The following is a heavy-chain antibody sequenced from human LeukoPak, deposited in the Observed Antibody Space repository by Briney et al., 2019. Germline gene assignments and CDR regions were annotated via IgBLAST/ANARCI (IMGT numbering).Heavy chain of an antibody. CDR1: GFTFDDYA. J-gene: IGHJ6*02. V-gene: IGHV3-43*02. D-gene: IGHD6-13*01. Sequence: GGSLRLSCAASGFTFDDYAMHWVRQAPGKGLEWVSLISGDGGSTDYADSVKGRFTISRDNSKNSLYLQMNSLRTEDTALYYCAKDMAPRAAVEYYYYYYGMDVWGQGTTVTVSS. CDR2: ISGDGGST. CDR3: AKDMAPRAAVEYYYYYYGMDV.